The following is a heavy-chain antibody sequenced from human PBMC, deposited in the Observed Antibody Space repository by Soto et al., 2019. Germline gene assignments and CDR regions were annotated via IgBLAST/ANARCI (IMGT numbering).Heavy chain of an antibody. CDR2: IYYSGST. D-gene: IGHD2-15*01. CDR3: VKDGGNIYYFDY. Sequence: QVQLQESGPGLVKPSETLSLICTVSSASIRSHYWSWIRQPPGKGLEWIGYIYYSGSTNYNPSLKSRVTISVDTSKNQFSLKLTSVTAADTAVYYCVKDGGNIYYFDYWGQGTPVTVSS. V-gene: IGHV4-59*11. CDR1: SASIRSHY. J-gene: IGHJ4*02.